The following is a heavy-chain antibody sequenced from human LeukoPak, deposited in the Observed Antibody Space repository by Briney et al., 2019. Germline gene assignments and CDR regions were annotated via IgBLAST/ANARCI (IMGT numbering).Heavy chain of an antibody. Sequence: PGGSLRLSCAASGFTFSNYWMHWVRQAPGKGLVWVSRLKSDGSNTGYADSVKGRFTISRDNAKSTLYLQMNSLRAEDTAVYYCARVYYDSTYYFDYWGQGTLVTVSS. D-gene: IGHD3-22*01. V-gene: IGHV3-74*01. CDR3: ARVYYDSTYYFDY. J-gene: IGHJ4*02. CDR2: LKSDGSNT. CDR1: GFTFSNYW.